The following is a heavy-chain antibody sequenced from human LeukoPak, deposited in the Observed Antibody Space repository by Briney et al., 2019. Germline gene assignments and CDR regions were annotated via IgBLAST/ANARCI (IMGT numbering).Heavy chain of an antibody. CDR3: ARDWDSGSSFDY. CDR2: ISSSSSYI. D-gene: IGHD1-26*01. CDR1: GFTFSSYS. V-gene: IGHV3-21*01. Sequence: GGSLKLSCAASGFTFSSYSMNWVRQAPGKGLEWVSSISSSSSYIYYADSVKGRFTISRGNANNSLYLQMNSLRAEDTAVYYCARDWDSGSSFDYWGQGTLVTVSS. J-gene: IGHJ4*02.